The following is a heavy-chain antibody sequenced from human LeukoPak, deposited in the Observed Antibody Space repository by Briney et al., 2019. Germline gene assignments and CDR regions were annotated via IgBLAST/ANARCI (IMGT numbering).Heavy chain of an antibody. V-gene: IGHV3-23*01. J-gene: IGHJ4*02. CDR1: GFTFSSYA. D-gene: IGHD3-10*01. Sequence: GGSLRLSCAASGFTFSSYAMSWGRRAPGKGLEWVSTISDSGSNTYYADSVKGRFTISRDNSKNTLYLQMNSLRAEDTAVYYCALRGVRGVMRPFDYWGQGTLVTISS. CDR3: ALRGVRGVMRPFDY. CDR2: ISDSGSNT.